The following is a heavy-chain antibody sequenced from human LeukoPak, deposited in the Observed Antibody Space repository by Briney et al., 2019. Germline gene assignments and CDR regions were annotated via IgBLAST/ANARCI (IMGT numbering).Heavy chain of an antibody. J-gene: IGHJ6*02. CDR3: AKYYASNYYYGMDV. CDR2: MSSDGINT. D-gene: IGHD3-10*01. V-gene: IGHV3-30*18. Sequence: PGGSLRLSCATSGFTFRTTGVHWVRQGPGKGLEWVALMSSDGINTYYADSVKGRFTISRDNSKNTLYLQMNSLRAEDTAVYYCAKYYASNYYYGMDVWGQGTTVTVSS. CDR1: GFTFRTTG.